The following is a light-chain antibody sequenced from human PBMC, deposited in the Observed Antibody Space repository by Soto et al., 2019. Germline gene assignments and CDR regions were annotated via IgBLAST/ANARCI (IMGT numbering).Light chain of an antibody. CDR3: LRYVTTPRT. V-gene: IGKV3-20*01. Sequence: EIVLTQSPGILSLSPGARATLSCRASQTVAYTSLAWYQQRPGQAPRLLIYGTSTRATGTPDRFIGSGSGTTYTLAVSRRDPGDFAVDYCLRYVTTPRTFGEGTKVE. CDR1: QTVAYTS. CDR2: GTS. J-gene: IGKJ1*01.